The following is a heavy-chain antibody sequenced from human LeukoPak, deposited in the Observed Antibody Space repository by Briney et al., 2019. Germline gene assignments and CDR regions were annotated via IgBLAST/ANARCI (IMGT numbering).Heavy chain of an antibody. J-gene: IGHJ4*02. Sequence: PGGSLRLSCAASRFTLSTYWMSWVRQAPGKGLEWVAHIKQDGSQEYYVDSVKGRFTISRDSAKNSLYLQMNSLRAEETAVYYCARGVPYDSWSGPHYSDYWGQGTLVTVSS. V-gene: IGHV3-7*01. CDR2: IKQDGSQE. D-gene: IGHD3-3*01. CDR1: RFTLSTYW. CDR3: ARGVPYDSWSGPHYSDY.